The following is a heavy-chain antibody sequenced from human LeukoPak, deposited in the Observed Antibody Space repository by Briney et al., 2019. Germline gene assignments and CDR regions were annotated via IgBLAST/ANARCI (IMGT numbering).Heavy chain of an antibody. CDR2: IRYDGNNK. D-gene: IGHD2-8*01. J-gene: IGHJ5*02. CDR3: ARGDIVLMVS. Sequence: PGGSLRLSCAASGFTFSSYAMHWVRQAPGKGLEWVAYIRYDGNNKYYTDSVKGRFTISRDNSKNTLYLQMNSLRAEDTAVYYCARGDIVLMVSWGQGTLVTVSS. V-gene: IGHV3-30*02. CDR1: GFTFSSYA.